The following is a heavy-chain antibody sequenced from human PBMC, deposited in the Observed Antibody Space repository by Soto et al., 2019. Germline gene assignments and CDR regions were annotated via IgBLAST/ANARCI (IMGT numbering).Heavy chain of an antibody. V-gene: IGHV1-69*12. CDR2: IIPIFGPA. CDR3: ARDRHDRSGYYGPYHYGMDV. Sequence: QVQLVQSGAEVKKPGSSVKVSCKAAGGTFSSYAISWVRQAPGQGLEWMGGIIPIFGPANYAQKFQGRVTVTAEESTSTAYMELSSLRSEDTAVYYCARDRHDRSGYYGPYHYGMDVWGQGTTVTVSS. J-gene: IGHJ6*02. CDR1: GGTFSSYA. D-gene: IGHD3-22*01.